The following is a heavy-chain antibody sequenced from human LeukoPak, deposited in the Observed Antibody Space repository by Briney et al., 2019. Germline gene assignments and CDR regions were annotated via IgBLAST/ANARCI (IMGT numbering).Heavy chain of an antibody. CDR1: GGSISSYY. J-gene: IGHJ4*02. V-gene: IGHV4-59*06. CDR2: IYYSGST. Sequence: SETLSLTCTVSGGSISSYYWSWIRQHPGKGLEWIGYIYYSGSTYYNPSLKSRVTISVDTSKNQFSLKLSSVTAADTAVYYCAAQSGSQKYYFDYWGQGTLVTVSS. CDR3: AAQSGSQKYYFDY.